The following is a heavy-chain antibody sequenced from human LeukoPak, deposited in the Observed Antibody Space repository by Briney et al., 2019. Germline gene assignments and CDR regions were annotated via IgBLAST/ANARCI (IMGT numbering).Heavy chain of an antibody. CDR3: AKHIVVVPAARPGGDY. Sequence: GGSLRLSCAASGFTFSSYGMHWVRQAPGKGLEWVAFIRHDGSNKYYADSVKGRFTISRDNSKNTLYLQMNSLRAEDTAVYYCAKHIVVVPAARPGGDYWGQGTLVTVSS. D-gene: IGHD2-2*01. CDR1: GFTFSSYG. J-gene: IGHJ4*02. CDR2: IRHDGSNK. V-gene: IGHV3-30*02.